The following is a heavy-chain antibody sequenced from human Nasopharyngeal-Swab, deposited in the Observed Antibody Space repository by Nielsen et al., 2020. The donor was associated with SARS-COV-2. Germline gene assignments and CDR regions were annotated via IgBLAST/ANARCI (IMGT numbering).Heavy chain of an antibody. CDR1: EFTFSDYV. V-gene: IGHV3-21*01. CDR2: ISSTNNFI. CDR3: LRGDRRDY. Sequence: GESLKISCSVSEFTFSDYVMNWVRQAPGKGLEWVSSISSTNNFIFYADSVKGRFTISRDNAKNSLYLEMNSLRAEDTAVYYCLRGDRRDYWGPGTLVSVSS. D-gene: IGHD3-22*01. J-gene: IGHJ4*02.